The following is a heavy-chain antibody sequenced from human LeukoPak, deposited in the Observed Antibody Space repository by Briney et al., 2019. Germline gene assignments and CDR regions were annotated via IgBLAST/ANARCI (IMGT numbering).Heavy chain of an antibody. V-gene: IGHV1-18*01. CDR2: ISAYNGNT. D-gene: IGHD3-22*01. Sequence: ASVKVSCKASGYTFTSYGISWVRQAPGQGLEWMGWISAYNGNTNYAQKLQGRVTMTTDTSTSTAYMELRSLRSDDTAVYYCARPSDSSGYYPRAFDYWGQGTLVTVSS. CDR1: GYTFTSYG. J-gene: IGHJ4*02. CDR3: ARPSDSSGYYPRAFDY.